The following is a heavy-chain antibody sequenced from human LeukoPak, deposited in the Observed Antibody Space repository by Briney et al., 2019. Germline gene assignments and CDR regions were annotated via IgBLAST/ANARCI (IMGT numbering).Heavy chain of an antibody. D-gene: IGHD1-26*01. CDR3: VRVEPYSYNLGMDV. CDR1: GGSISTYY. Sequence: SETLSLTCTVSGGSISTYYWSWIRQSPGKGLDWIGYIHDTGSTNYNPSLKSRVSISVDRPKSQFSLHLSSVTAADTAVYFCVRVEPYSYNLGMDVWGRGTTVNVSS. J-gene: IGHJ6*02. V-gene: IGHV4-59*08. CDR2: IHDTGST.